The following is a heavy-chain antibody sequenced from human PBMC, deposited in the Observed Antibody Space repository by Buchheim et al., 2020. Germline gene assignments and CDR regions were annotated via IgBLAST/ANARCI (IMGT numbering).Heavy chain of an antibody. Sequence: QVQLQQWGAGLLKSSETLSLTCAVYGGSFSGYYWSWIRQPPGKGLEWIGEINHSGSTNYNPSLKSRVTILVEPFKNQFYLKLSSVTAADTAVYYCARGRYCSGGSCQIDYWGQGTL. V-gene: IGHV4-34*01. CDR1: GGSFSGYY. CDR2: INHSGST. J-gene: IGHJ4*02. D-gene: IGHD2-15*01. CDR3: ARGRYCSGGSCQIDY.